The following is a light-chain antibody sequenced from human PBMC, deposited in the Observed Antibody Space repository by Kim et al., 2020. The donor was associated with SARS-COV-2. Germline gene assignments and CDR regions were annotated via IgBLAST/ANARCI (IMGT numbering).Light chain of an antibody. V-gene: IGKV3-20*01. CDR3: QQYGNSRWT. CDR1: QSVSSSY. Sequence: SPGERASLSCRASQSVSSSYSAWYQQRPGQAPRLLIYAASNRATGIPDMFSGSGSGTDFTLTISRLEPEDFAVYYCQQYGNSRWTFGQGTKVDIK. CDR2: AAS. J-gene: IGKJ1*01.